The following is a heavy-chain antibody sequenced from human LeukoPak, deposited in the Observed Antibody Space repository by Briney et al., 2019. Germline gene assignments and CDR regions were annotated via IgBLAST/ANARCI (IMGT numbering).Heavy chain of an antibody. V-gene: IGHV3-9*01. CDR3: VKAPGTMLGDYFDY. D-gene: IGHD3-10*02. CDR1: GFTFDDYA. J-gene: IGHJ4*02. CDR2: ISWNSGSI. Sequence: GGSLRLSCAASGFTFDDYAMHWVRQAPGKGLEWVSGISWNSGSIGYADSVKGRFTISRDNAKNSLYLQTNSLRAEDTALYYCVKAPGTMLGDYFDYWGQGTLVTVSS.